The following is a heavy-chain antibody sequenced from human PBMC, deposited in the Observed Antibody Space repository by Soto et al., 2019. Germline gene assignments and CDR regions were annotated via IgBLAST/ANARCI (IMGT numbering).Heavy chain of an antibody. CDR1: GGSSSGYY. J-gene: IGHJ6*02. Sequence: PSETLSLTWAGYGGSSSGYYWSWFRQPPGKGLEWIGEINHSGSTNYNPSLKSRVTISVDTSKNQFSLKLSSVTAADTAVYYCARCVVLSACHYHHYVIDFCGQRSTVTVS. CDR2: INHSGST. V-gene: IGHV4-34*01. D-gene: IGHD3-16*01. CDR3: ARCVVLSACHYHHYVIDF.